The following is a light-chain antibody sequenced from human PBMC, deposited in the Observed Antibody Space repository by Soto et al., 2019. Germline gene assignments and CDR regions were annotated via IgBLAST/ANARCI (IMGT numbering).Light chain of an antibody. CDR1: ESINRY. CDR3: QQSYRTPWT. J-gene: IGKJ1*01. CDR2: AAS. Sequence: DIPMTQSPSSLSASVGDRVTITCRASESINRYLNWFQQRPGKAPKLLIYAASSLQSGVPSRFSGSESGTEVTLTISSLQPEDSATYYCQQSYRTPWTFGQGTKVEIK. V-gene: IGKV1-39*01.